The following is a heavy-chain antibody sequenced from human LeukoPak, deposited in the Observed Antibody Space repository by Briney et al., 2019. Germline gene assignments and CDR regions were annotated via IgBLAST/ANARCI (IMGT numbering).Heavy chain of an antibody. CDR3: AKDYDGDYVGNWFDP. V-gene: IGHV3-23*01. J-gene: IGHJ5*02. Sequence: GGSLRLSCAASGFTFSSYAMSWVRQAPGKGLEWVSAISGSGGSTYYADSVKGRFTISRDNSKNTLYLQMNSLRAEDTAVYYCAKDYDGDYVGNWFDPWGQGTLVTVSS. CDR2: ISGSGGST. D-gene: IGHD4-17*01. CDR1: GFTFSSYA.